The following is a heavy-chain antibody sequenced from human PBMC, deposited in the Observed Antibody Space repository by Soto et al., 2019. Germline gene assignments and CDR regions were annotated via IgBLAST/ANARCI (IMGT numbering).Heavy chain of an antibody. CDR1: GFTFSSYG. V-gene: IGHV3-30*18. Sequence: PGGSLRLSCAASGFTFSSYGMHWVRQAPGKGLEWVAVISYDGSNKYYADSVKGRFTISRDNSKNTLYLQMNSLRAEDTAVYYCAKDAPPLWFGELLSPYYFDYWGQGTLVTVSS. CDR2: ISYDGSNK. D-gene: IGHD3-10*01. CDR3: AKDAPPLWFGELLSPYYFDY. J-gene: IGHJ4*02.